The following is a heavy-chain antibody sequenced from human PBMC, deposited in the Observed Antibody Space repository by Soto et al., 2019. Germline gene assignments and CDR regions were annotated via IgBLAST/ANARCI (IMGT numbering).Heavy chain of an antibody. CDR1: GDSVSSNSAA. V-gene: IGHV6-1*01. Sequence: SQTLSLTCAISGDSVSSNSAAWNWIRQSPSRGLEWLGRTYYRSKWYNDYAVSVKSRITINPDTSKNQFSLQLNSVTPEDTAVYYCARLPYCSSTSCYLPTYSNSADAFDIWGQGTMVTVSS. D-gene: IGHD2-2*01. J-gene: IGHJ3*02. CDR3: ARLPYCSSTSCYLPTYSNSADAFDI. CDR2: TYYRSKWYN.